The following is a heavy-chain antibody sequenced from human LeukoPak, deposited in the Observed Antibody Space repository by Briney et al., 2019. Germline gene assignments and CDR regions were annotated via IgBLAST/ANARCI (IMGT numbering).Heavy chain of an antibody. D-gene: IGHD4-17*01. J-gene: IGHJ4*02. Sequence: GGSLRLSCAASGFTFSSYTMHWVRQAPGKGLEWVALISSDGSNKYYADSVKGRFTLSRDNSKNTLYLQMNSLRAEDTAVYYCAPSSLGTVTRLGDQWGQGSPVTVSS. CDR1: GFTFSSYT. V-gene: IGHV3-30-3*01. CDR2: ISSDGSNK. CDR3: APSSLGTVTRLGDQ.